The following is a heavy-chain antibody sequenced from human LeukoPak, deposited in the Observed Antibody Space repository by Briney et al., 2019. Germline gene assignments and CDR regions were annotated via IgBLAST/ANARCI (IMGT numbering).Heavy chain of an antibody. D-gene: IGHD3-22*01. CDR1: GFTFSSYA. V-gene: IGHV3-30-3*01. CDR3: AREVYDSSGYYSH. Sequence: PGGSLRLSCAASGFTFSSYAMHWVRQAPGKGLEGVAVISYDGSNKYYADSVKGRFTISRDNSKNTLYLQMNSLRAEDTAVYYCAREVYDSSGYYSHWGQGTLVTVSS. CDR2: ISYDGSNK. J-gene: IGHJ4*02.